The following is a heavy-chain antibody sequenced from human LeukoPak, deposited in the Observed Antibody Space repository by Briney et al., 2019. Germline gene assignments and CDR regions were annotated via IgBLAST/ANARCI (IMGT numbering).Heavy chain of an antibody. V-gene: IGHV4-39*01. CDR3: ASEYSSSPAY. D-gene: IGHD6-6*01. CDR1: GGSISSSTYH. Sequence: SETLSLTCTVSGGSISSSTYHWGWIRQPAGKSLEWIGSIYYNGNSYYNLSLRSRLTLSVDTSKNQFSLKLSSVTAADTAVYYCASEYSSSPAYWGQGTLVTVSS. CDR2: IYYNGNS. J-gene: IGHJ4*02.